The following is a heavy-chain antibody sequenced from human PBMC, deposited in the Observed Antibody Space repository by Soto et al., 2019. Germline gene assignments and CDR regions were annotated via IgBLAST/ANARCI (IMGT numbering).Heavy chain of an antibody. D-gene: IGHD1-1*01. V-gene: IGHV4-4*07. J-gene: IGHJ4*02. CDR3: ARGGTRSADLPTY. CDR1: GDSINNYY. CDR2: IYSSGSA. Sequence: PSETLSLTCSVSGDSINNYYWSWIRQPAGKGLEWIGQIYSSGSANYNPSLKTRGTMSVDTSKNQVFLSVTTVTAADTAVYFCARGGTRSADLPTYWGQGIQVTVSS.